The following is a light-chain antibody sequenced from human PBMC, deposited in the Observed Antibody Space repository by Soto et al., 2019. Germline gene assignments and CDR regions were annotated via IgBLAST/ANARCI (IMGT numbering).Light chain of an antibody. Sequence: VLTQSPGTXSLSPGERVTLSGRASQNHXNSFIAVYQQKPGQAPRFLXYGPSTMATDRPGTFSGRGSATEFTLTITSLRPEDFGVYYCQQYRSGTRTFGQGTKVDIK. CDR3: QQYRSGTRT. J-gene: IGKJ1*01. V-gene: IGKV3-20*01. CDR1: QNHXNSF. CDR2: GPS.